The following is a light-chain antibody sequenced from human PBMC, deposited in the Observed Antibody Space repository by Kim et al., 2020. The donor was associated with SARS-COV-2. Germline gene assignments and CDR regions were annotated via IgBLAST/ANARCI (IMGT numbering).Light chain of an antibody. Sequence: DIQMTQSPSSLSASVGDRVTITCQASQDISNYLNWYQQKPGKAPKLLIYDASNLETGVPSRFSGSGSGTDFTFTISSLQPEDIATYYCQQYDYLPLTFGPETKVDIK. CDR3: QQYDYLPLT. J-gene: IGKJ3*01. CDR1: QDISNY. CDR2: DAS. V-gene: IGKV1-33*01.